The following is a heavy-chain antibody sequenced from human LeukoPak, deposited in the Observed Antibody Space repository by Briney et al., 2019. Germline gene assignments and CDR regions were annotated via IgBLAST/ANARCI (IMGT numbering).Heavy chain of an antibody. D-gene: IGHD6-19*01. J-gene: IGHJ4*02. CDR3: AREPDYSGCDC. V-gene: IGHV6-1*01. CDR1: GDSVSSNSAA. Sequence: SQTLSLTCAISGDSVSSNSAAWTWIRQSPSRGLEWLGSTYYWSKWYNEYAASVKSRITIKPDTSKNQFSLQLNSLTPEDTAVYYCAREPDYSGCDCWGQGTLVTVSS. CDR2: TYYWSKWYN.